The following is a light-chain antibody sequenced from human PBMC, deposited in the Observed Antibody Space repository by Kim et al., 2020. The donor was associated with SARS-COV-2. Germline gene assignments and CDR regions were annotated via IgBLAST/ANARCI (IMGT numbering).Light chain of an antibody. CDR2: RNN. CDR3: AAWDDSLRGWV. J-gene: IGLJ3*02. CDR1: SSNIGSNY. Sequence: QSVLTQPPSASGTPGQRVTISFSGSSSNIGSNYVYWYQQLPGTAPKLLIYRNNQRPSGVPDRFSGSKSGTSASLAISGLRSEDEADYYCAAWDDSLRGWVFCVGTQLTVL. V-gene: IGLV1-47*01.